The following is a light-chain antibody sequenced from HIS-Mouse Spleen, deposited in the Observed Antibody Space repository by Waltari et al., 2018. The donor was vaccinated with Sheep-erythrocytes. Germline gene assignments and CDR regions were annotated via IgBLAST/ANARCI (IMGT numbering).Light chain of an antibody. CDR3: QAWDSSTAV. J-gene: IGLJ2*01. CDR2: QDS. CDR1: KLGDKY. V-gene: IGLV3-1*01. Sequence: SYELTQPPSVSVSPGQTASITCSGDKLGDKYACWYQQKPGQSPVLVIYQDSKRPSGFPERFSGSNSGNTATLTISGTQAIDEADYYCQAWDSSTAVFGGGTKLTVL.